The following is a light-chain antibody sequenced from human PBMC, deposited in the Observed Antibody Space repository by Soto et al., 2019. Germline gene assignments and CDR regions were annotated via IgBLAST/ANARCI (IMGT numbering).Light chain of an antibody. CDR2: VNSDGSH. V-gene: IGLV4-69*01. Sequence: QLVLTQSPSASASLGASVKLTCSLNSGLSSYTIAWHQQQPGKGPRFLMKVNSDGSHIKGDVIPDRFSGSSSGAERYLIISRLQSEDEGDYFCQTWGTGARVFGGGTKVTVL. J-gene: IGLJ3*02. CDR3: QTWGTGARV. CDR1: SGLSSYT.